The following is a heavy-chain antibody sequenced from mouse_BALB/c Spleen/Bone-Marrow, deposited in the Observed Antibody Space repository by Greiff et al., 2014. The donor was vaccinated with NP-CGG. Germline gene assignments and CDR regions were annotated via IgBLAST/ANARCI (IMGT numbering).Heavy chain of an antibody. D-gene: IGHD2-1*01. CDR1: GYTFTSYY. Sequence: QVQLQQSGPELVKPGASVRISCKASGYTFTSYYIHWVKQRPGQGLEWIGWNYPGNVSTKYDENFKGKATLTADKASSTAYMQLSGLTSEDSAVYFCAREGHGNYGFDYWGQGTTLTVSS. V-gene: IGHV1S56*01. J-gene: IGHJ2*01. CDR3: AREGHGNYGFDY. CDR2: NYPGNVST.